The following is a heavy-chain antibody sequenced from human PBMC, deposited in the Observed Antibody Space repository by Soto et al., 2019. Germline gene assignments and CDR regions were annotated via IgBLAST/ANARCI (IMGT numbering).Heavy chain of an antibody. CDR1: GYSFAGYW. CDR2: IDPSDSQT. Sequence: PGESLKISCKGSGYSFAGYWITWVRKKPGKGLEWMGRIDPSDSQTYYSPSFRGHVTISVTKSITTVFLQWSSLRASDTAMYYCARQIYDSDTGPNFQYHFDSWGQGTPVTVSS. V-gene: IGHV5-10-1*01. J-gene: IGHJ4*02. D-gene: IGHD3-22*01. CDR3: ARQIYDSDTGPNFQYHFDS.